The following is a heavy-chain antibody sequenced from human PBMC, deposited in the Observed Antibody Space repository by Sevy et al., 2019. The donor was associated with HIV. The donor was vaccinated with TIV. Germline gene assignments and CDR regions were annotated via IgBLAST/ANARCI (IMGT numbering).Heavy chain of an antibody. CDR1: GGSFSGYY. CDR2: INHSGST. CDR3: ARHCGSTSCSHAFDI. Sequence: SETLSLTCAVCGGSFSGYYWSWIRQPPGKGLEWIGEINHSGSTNYNPSLKSRVTISVDTSKNQFSLKLSSVTAADTAVYYCARHCGSTSCSHAFDIWGQGTMVTVSS. V-gene: IGHV4-34*01. J-gene: IGHJ3*02. D-gene: IGHD2-2*01.